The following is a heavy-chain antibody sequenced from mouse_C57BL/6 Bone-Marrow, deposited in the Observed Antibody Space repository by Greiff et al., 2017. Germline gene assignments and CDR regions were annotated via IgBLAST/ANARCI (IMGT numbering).Heavy chain of an antibody. V-gene: IGHV1-55*01. D-gene: IGHD1-1*01. CDR1: GYTFTSYW. Sequence: QVQLQQPGAELVKPGASVKMSCKASGYTFTSYWITWVKQRPGQGLEWIGDIYPGSGSTNYNEKFKSKATLTVDPSSSTAYMQLSSLTSEDSAVYYCARFPLIYYYGSSRYWYFDVWGTGTTVTVSS. J-gene: IGHJ1*03. CDR3: ARFPLIYYYGSSRYWYFDV. CDR2: IYPGSGST.